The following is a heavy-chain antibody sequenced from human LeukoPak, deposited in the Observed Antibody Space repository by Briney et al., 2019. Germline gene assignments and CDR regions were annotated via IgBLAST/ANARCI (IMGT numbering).Heavy chain of an antibody. CDR1: GNTFTSYG. D-gene: IGHD5-24*01. V-gene: IGHV1-18*01. CDR2: ITPYNGNT. Sequence: GASVKVSCKTPGNTFTSYGISWVRQAPGQGLEWMGWITPYNGNTDYAQKVQGRVTMTTDTSTSTAYMELRSLRADDTAVYYCARVNGYSSFDYWGQGTLVTVSS. CDR3: ARVNGYSSFDY. J-gene: IGHJ4*02.